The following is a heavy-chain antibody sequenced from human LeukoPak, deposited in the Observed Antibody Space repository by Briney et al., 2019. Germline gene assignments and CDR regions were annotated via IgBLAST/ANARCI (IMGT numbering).Heavy chain of an antibody. CDR2: ISYDGSNK. Sequence: GGSLRLSCAASGFTFSSYGMHWVRQAPGKGLEWVAVISYDGSNKYYADSVKGRFTISRDNSKNTLYLQMNSLRAEDTAVYYCAKVSVVYDSSGYRAFDIWGQGTMVTVSS. CDR3: AKVSVVYDSSGYRAFDI. CDR1: GFTFSSYG. D-gene: IGHD3-22*01. V-gene: IGHV3-30*18. J-gene: IGHJ3*02.